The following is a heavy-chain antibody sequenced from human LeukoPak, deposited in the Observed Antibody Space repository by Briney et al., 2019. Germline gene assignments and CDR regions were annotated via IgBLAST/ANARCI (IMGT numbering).Heavy chain of an antibody. CDR2: TKNKTNRGTT. CDR3: TRDLYYYGSGSHPPGWFDP. J-gene: IGHJ5*02. CDR1: GFTFSSYA. V-gene: IGHV3-49*04. Sequence: GGSLRLSCAASGFTFSSYAMSWVRQAPGKGLEWVGFTKNKTNRGTTEYAASVKGRSTISRDDSKSIAYLQMNSLKTEDTAVYYYTRDLYYYGSGSHPPGWFDPWGQGTLVTVSS. D-gene: IGHD3-10*01.